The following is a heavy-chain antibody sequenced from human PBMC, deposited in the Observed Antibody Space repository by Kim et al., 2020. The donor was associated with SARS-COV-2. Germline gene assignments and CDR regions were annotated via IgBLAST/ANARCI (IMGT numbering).Heavy chain of an antibody. V-gene: IGHV3-21*01. J-gene: IGHJ6*03. Sequence: GGSLRLSCAASGFTFSSYSMNWVRQAPGKGLEWVSSISSSSSYIYYADSVKGRFTISRDNAKNSLYLQMNSLRAEDTAVYYCARASDSGEDILVYYYYYMDVWGKGTTVTVSS. D-gene: IGHD1-26*01. CDR2: ISSSSSYI. CDR3: ARASDSGEDILVYYYYYMDV. CDR1: GFTFSSYS.